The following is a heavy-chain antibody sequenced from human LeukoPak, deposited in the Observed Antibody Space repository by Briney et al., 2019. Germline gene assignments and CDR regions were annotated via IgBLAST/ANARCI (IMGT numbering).Heavy chain of an antibody. Sequence: SQTLSLTCAISGDSVSSNSAAWNWIRQSPSRGLEWLGRTYYRSKWYNDYAVSVKSRITINPDTSKNQFSLQLNSVTPEDTAVYYCARARTSRSSSWYPIYYYYYMDVWGKGTTVTVSS. CDR1: GDSVSSNSAA. CDR3: ARARTSRSSSWYPIYYYYYMDV. CDR2: TYYRSKWYN. J-gene: IGHJ6*03. D-gene: IGHD6-13*01. V-gene: IGHV6-1*01.